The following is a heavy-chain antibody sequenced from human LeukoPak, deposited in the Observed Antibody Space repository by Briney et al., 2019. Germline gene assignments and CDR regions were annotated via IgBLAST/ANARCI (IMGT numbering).Heavy chain of an antibody. CDR3: ARQIVVPAASEGDWFDP. CDR2: IYYSGST. Sequence: SETLSLTCTVSGGSISSYYWGWIRQPPGKGLEWIGSIYYSGSTYYNPSLKSRVTISVDTSKNQFSLKLSSVTAADTAVYYCARQIVVPAASEGDWFDPWGQGTLVTVSS. V-gene: IGHV4-39*01. CDR1: GGSISSYY. J-gene: IGHJ5*02. D-gene: IGHD2-2*01.